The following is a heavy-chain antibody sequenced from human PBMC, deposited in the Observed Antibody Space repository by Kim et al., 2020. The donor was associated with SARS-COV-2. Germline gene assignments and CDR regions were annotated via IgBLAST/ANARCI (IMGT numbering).Heavy chain of an antibody. CDR3: ARQDPYDSSGYLDY. J-gene: IGHJ4*02. Sequence: NPSLKSRGTISVDTSKNQFSLKLSSVTAADTAVYYCARQDPYDSSGYLDYWGQGTLVTVSS. V-gene: IGHV4-39*01. D-gene: IGHD3-22*01.